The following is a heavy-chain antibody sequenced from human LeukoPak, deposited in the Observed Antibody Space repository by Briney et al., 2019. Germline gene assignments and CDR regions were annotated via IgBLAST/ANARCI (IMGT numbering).Heavy chain of an antibody. Sequence: SETLSLTCAVYGGSFSGYYWSWIRQPPGKGLEWIGEINHSGSTNYNPSLKSRVTISVDTSKNQFSLKLSTVTAADTAVYYCARLRGIAARQSFGYWGQGTLVTVSS. J-gene: IGHJ4*02. CDR1: GGSFSGYY. D-gene: IGHD6-6*01. CDR3: ARLRGIAARQSFGY. CDR2: INHSGST. V-gene: IGHV4-34*01.